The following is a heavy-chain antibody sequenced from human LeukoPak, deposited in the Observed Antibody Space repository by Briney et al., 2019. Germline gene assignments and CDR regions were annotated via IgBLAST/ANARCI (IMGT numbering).Heavy chain of an antibody. V-gene: IGHV1-18*01. CDR2: IRPYNGNT. J-gene: IGHJ6*03. Sequence: ASVKVSCKASGYTFTRKVISWVRQPPGKGLESMGSIRPYNGNTNYAQKVQGRVTMTTDTSTSTAYMELRSLRYDDTAVYYCVSGTLPNSIVGATIYYYYYMDVWGKGTTVTVSS. D-gene: IGHD1-26*01. CDR3: VSGTLPNSIVGATIYYYYYMDV. CDR1: GYTFTRKV.